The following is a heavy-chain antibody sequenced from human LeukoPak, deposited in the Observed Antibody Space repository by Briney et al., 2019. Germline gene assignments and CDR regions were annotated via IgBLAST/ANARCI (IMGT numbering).Heavy chain of an antibody. CDR1: GCSISSSTYY. D-gene: IGHD3-16*01. CDR3: VRGSTLRHYQY. J-gene: IGHJ4*02. Sequence: SETLSLTCTVSGCSISSSTYYWGWIRRPPGKGLEWIGSIYYSGSTYYNPSLKSRVTLSVDTSKNQFSLKLSSVTAADTAVYYCVRGSTLRHYQYWGQGTLVTVSS. CDR2: IYYSGST. V-gene: IGHV4-39*01.